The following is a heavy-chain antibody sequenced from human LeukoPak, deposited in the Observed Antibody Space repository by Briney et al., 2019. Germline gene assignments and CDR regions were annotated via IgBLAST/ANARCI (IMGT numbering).Heavy chain of an antibody. D-gene: IGHD2-15*01. CDR1: GGSIRSYY. CDR3: ARDSVCSGGSCHEVDV. Sequence: PSETLSLTCTVSGGSIRSYYWSWIRQPPGKGLEWIGYIYYSGKTKYDPSLQSRVTISVDTSKNQFSLKLTSVTAADTAVYYCARDSVCSGGSCHEVDVWGKGTTATVSS. J-gene: IGHJ6*04. CDR2: IYYSGKT. V-gene: IGHV4-59*01.